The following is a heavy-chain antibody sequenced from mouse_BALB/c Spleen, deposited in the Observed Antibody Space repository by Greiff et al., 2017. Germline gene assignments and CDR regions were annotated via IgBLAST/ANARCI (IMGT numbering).Heavy chain of an antibody. J-gene: IGHJ1*01. CDR2: INPSNGGT. Sequence: QVQLQQSGAELVKPGASVKLSCNASGYTFTSYYMYWVKQRPGQGLEWIGEINPSNGGTNFNEKFKSKATLTVDKSSSTAYMQLSSLTSEDSAVYYCTRSLRSTMTYWYFDVWGAGTTVTVSS. D-gene: IGHD2-4*01. CDR3: TRSLRSTMTYWYFDV. CDR1: GYTFTSYY. V-gene: IGHV1S81*02.